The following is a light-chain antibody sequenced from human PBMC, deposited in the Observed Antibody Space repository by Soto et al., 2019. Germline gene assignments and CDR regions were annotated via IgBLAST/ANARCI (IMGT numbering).Light chain of an antibody. V-gene: IGKV1-9*01. CDR2: AAS. CDR1: RGISSY. Sequence: DIQMTQSPSTLSASVEDRVTITCRASRGISSYLAWYQQKPGKAPKLLVYAASTLRSGVPSRFSGSGSGTEFTLTISSLQPEDFATYYCQQVNSYPWTFGQGTKVDIK. J-gene: IGKJ1*01. CDR3: QQVNSYPWT.